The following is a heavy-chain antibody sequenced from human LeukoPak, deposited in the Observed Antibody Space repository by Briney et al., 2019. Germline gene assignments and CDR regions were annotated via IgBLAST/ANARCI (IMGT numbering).Heavy chain of an antibody. Sequence: GGSLRLSCAASGFTVSSNYMSWVRQAPGKGLEGVANIKQDGSEKYYVDSVKGRFTISRDNAKNSLYLQMNSLRAEDTAVYYCARVSDILTGYGAFDIWGQGTMVTVSS. J-gene: IGHJ3*02. CDR2: IKQDGSEK. V-gene: IGHV3-7*01. D-gene: IGHD3-9*01. CDR3: ARVSDILTGYGAFDI. CDR1: GFTVSSNY.